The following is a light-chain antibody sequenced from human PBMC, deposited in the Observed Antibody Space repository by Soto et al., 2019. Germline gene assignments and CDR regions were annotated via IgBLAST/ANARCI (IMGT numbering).Light chain of an antibody. Sequence: EIPVTQSPTSLSASVGDRVTITCRASRSIGNNLNWYQQRPGKAPQLLIYAASSLQSGVPSRFSGSSSGTDFTLTINGLQPEDFATYCCQQSFSPHIAFGQGTRL. V-gene: IGKV1-39*01. CDR3: QQSFSPHIA. CDR2: AAS. CDR1: RSIGNN. J-gene: IGKJ5*01.